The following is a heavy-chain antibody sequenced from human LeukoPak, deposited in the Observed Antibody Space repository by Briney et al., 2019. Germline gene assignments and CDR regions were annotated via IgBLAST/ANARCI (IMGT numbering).Heavy chain of an antibody. Sequence: ASVKVSCKASGYTFTGYYMHWVRQAPGQGLEWMGWINPNSGGTNYAQKFQGRVTMTRDTSISTAYMELSRLRSDDTAVYYCARIYCSSTSRYTGRVYYGMDVWGQGTTVTVSS. CDR2: INPNSGGT. CDR1: GYTFTGYY. CDR3: ARIYCSSTSRYTGRVYYGMDV. J-gene: IGHJ6*02. V-gene: IGHV1-2*02. D-gene: IGHD2-2*02.